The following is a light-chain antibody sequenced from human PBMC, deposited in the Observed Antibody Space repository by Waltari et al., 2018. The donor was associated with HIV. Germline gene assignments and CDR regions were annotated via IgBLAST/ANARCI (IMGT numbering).Light chain of an antibody. J-gene: IGLJ1*01. CDR2: GKN. Sequence: RSYYASWYQQKPGHAPALVIYGKNNRPSGIPDRFSGSTSGNTASLTITGAQAEDEADYYCNSRDNSSKHYVFGSGTKVTVL. CDR3: NSRDNSSKHYV. V-gene: IGLV3-19*01. CDR1: RSYY.